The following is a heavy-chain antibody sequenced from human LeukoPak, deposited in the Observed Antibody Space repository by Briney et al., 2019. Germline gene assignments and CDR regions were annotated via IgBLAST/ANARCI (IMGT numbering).Heavy chain of an antibody. CDR3: ARNIVVVPAANNYYYYMDV. CDR2: IYHSGST. D-gene: IGHD2-2*01. Sequence: SGTLSLTCTVSGYSISSGYYWGWIRQPPGKGLEWIGSIYHSGSTYYNPSLKSRVTISVDKSKNQFSLKLSSVTAADTAVYYCARNIVVVPAANNYYYYMDVWGKGTTVTVSS. V-gene: IGHV4-38-2*02. CDR1: GYSISSGYY. J-gene: IGHJ6*03.